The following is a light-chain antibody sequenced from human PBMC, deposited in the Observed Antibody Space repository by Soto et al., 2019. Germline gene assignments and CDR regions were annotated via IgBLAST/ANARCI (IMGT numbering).Light chain of an antibody. CDR2: DVS. Sequence: QSVLTQPRSVSGSPGQSVTISCTGTSSDVGTYDFVSWYQQHPGKAPRLMIFDVSERPSGVPDRFSGSKSGNPASLTISGLQAEDEADYYCCLYAVTFYVFGTGTKLTVL. J-gene: IGLJ1*01. CDR3: CLYAVTFYV. V-gene: IGLV2-11*01. CDR1: SSDVGTYDF.